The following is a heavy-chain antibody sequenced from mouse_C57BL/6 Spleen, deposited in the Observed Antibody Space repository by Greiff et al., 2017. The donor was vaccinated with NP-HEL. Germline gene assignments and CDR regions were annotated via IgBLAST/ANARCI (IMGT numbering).Heavy chain of an antibody. CDR3: TNSYDYELGYFDV. CDR2: IDPENGDT. V-gene: IGHV14-4*01. D-gene: IGHD2-4*01. CDR1: GFNIQDDY. J-gene: IGHJ1*03. Sequence: VQLQQSGAELVRPGASVKLSCTASGFNIQDDYMHWVKQRPEQGLEWIGWIDPENGDTEYASKFQGKATITADTSSNTAYLQLSSLTSEDTAVYYCTNSYDYELGYFDVWGTGTTVTVSS.